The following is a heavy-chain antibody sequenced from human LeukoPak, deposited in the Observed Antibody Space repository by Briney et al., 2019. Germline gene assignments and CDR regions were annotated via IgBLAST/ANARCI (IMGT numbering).Heavy chain of an antibody. V-gene: IGHV4-59*08. Sequence: SETLSLTCTVSGGSISSYYWSWIRQPPGKGLEWIGYIYYSGSTNYNPSLKSRVTISVDTSKNQFSLKLSSVTAADTAVYYCARVGSGSGHRYFDYWGQGTLVTVSS. J-gene: IGHJ4*02. D-gene: IGHD2-15*01. CDR2: IYYSGST. CDR3: ARVGSGSGHRYFDY. CDR1: GGSISSYY.